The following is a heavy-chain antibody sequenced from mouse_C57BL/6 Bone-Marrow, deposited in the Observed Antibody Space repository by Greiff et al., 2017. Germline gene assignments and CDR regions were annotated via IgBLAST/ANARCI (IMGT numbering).Heavy chain of an antibody. Sequence: QVQLQQSGPGLVQPSQSLSITCTVSGFSLTSYGVHWVRQSPGKGLEWLGVIWSGGSTDYNAAFISRLSISKDNSKSQVFFKMNSLQADDTAIYYCARNYLYGSSYEYYFDYWGQGTTLTVSS. CDR3: ARNYLYGSSYEYYFDY. CDR1: GFSLTSYG. CDR2: IWSGGST. J-gene: IGHJ2*01. D-gene: IGHD1-1*01. V-gene: IGHV2-2*01.